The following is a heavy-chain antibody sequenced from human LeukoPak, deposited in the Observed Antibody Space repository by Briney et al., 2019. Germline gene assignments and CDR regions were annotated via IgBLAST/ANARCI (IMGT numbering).Heavy chain of an antibody. CDR2: IYYSGST. CDR1: GGSISSYY. V-gene: IGHV4-59*01. J-gene: IGHJ6*02. CDR3: ARDSLVGALGVYYYYGMDV. Sequence: SETLSLTCTVSGGSISSYYWSWIRQPPGKGLEWIGYIYYSGSTNYNPSLKSRVTISVDTSKNQFSLKLSSVTAADTAVYYCARDSLVGALGVYYYYGMDVWGQGTTVTVSS. D-gene: IGHD1-26*01.